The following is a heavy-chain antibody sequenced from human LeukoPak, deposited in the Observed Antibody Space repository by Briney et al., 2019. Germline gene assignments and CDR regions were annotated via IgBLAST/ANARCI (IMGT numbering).Heavy chain of an antibody. Sequence: GASVKVSCKASGYTFTGYYMHWVRQAPGQGLEWMGWINPNSGGTNYAQKFQGRVTMTRDTSISTAYMELSRLRSEDTAVYYCARVKRRWLQWRGFDYWGQGTLVTVSS. CDR2: INPNSGGT. CDR3: ARVKRRWLQWRGFDY. V-gene: IGHV1-2*02. J-gene: IGHJ4*02. CDR1: GYTFTGYY. D-gene: IGHD5-24*01.